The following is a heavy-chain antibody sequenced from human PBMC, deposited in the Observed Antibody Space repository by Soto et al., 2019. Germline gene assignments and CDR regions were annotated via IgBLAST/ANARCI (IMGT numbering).Heavy chain of an antibody. CDR1: SYW. D-gene: IGHD6-6*01. J-gene: IGHJ5*02. Sequence: SYWIGWVRQMPGKGLEWMGIIYPGDSDTRYSPSFQGQVTISADKSISTAYLQWSSLKASDTAMYYCASSHSSSFRFDPWGQGTLVTVSS. CDR3: ASSHSSSFRFDP. CDR2: IYPGDSDT. V-gene: IGHV5-51*01.